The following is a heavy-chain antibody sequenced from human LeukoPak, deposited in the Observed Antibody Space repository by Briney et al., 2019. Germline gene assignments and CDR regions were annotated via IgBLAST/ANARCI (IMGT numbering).Heavy chain of an antibody. Sequence: SETLSLTCAVYGGSFSGYYWSWIRQPPGKGLEWIGYIYYSGSTNYNPSLKSRVTISVDTSKNQFSLKLSSVTAADTAVYYCARGLTGTLLREGMDVWGQGTTVTVSS. J-gene: IGHJ6*02. CDR1: GGSFSGYY. CDR3: ARGLTGTLLREGMDV. CDR2: IYYSGST. V-gene: IGHV4-59*01. D-gene: IGHD1-20*01.